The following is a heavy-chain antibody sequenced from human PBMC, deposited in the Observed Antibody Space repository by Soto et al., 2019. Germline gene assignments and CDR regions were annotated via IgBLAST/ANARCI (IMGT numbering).Heavy chain of an antibody. CDR2: INAANGDA. Sequence: ASVKVSCKASGYTFTSYGIHWVRQAPGQRLEWMGWINAANGDAKYSPKFQGRVTITRDTSASTAYMELSSLRSEDTAVYYCVRRHVSATGIDWFDPWGQGTLVTVSS. CDR1: GYTFTSYG. V-gene: IGHV1-3*01. D-gene: IGHD6-13*01. J-gene: IGHJ5*02. CDR3: VRRHVSATGIDWFDP.